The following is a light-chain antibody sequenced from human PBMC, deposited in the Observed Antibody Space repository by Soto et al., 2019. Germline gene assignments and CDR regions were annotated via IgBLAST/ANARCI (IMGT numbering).Light chain of an antibody. CDR2: AAS. V-gene: IGKV1-39*01. CDR1: QSISSY. CDR3: QQNYNPPLT. J-gene: IGKJ1*01. Sequence: DIQMTQSPSSLSASVGDKVTITCRASQSISSYVNWYQQRPGKAPNLLIFAASTLQSGVPSRFSGSGSGTDFTLTISSLQPGDFATYYCQQNYNPPLTFGQGTKVEIK.